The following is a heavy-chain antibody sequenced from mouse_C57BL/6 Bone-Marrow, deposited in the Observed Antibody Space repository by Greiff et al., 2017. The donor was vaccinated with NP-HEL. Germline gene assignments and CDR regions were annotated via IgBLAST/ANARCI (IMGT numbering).Heavy chain of an antibody. CDR1: GYTFTSYW. V-gene: IGHV1-55*01. Sequence: QVQLQQPGAELVKPGASVKMSCKASGYTFTSYWITWVKQRPGQGLEWIGDIYPGSGSTNYNEKFKSKATLTVDTSSSAAYMQLSSLTSEDSAVYYCARTYYYGSSYGYWGQGTTLTVSS. D-gene: IGHD1-1*01. CDR3: ARTYYYGSSYGY. J-gene: IGHJ2*01. CDR2: IYPGSGST.